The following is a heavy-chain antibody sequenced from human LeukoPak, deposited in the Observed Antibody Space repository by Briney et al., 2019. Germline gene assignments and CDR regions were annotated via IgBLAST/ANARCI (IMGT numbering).Heavy chain of an antibody. CDR1: GFTFSSYA. J-gene: IGHJ6*04. V-gene: IGHV3-30*04. CDR3: ARDRYDILTGKHYGMDV. D-gene: IGHD3-9*01. CDR2: ISYDGSNK. Sequence: PGGSLRLCCAASGFTFSSYAMHWVRQAPGKGLEWVAVISYDGSNKYYADSVKGRFTISRDNSKNTLYLQMNSLRAEDTAVYYCARDRYDILTGKHYGMDVWGKGTTVTVSS.